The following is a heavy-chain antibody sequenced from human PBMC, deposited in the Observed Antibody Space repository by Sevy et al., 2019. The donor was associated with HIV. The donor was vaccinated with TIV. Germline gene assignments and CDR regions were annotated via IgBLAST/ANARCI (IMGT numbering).Heavy chain of an antibody. J-gene: IGHJ6*02. D-gene: IGHD3-10*01. V-gene: IGHV4-4*07. CDR3: ARLYGSGSYWRYYYGMDV. CDR2: IYTSGST. CDR1: GGSISSYY. Sequence: SETLSLTCTVSGGSISSYYWSWIRQPAGKGLEWIGRIYTSGSTNYNPSLKSRVTMSVDTSKNQFSLKLSSVTAADTAVYYCARLYGSGSYWRYYYGMDVWGQGTTVTVSS.